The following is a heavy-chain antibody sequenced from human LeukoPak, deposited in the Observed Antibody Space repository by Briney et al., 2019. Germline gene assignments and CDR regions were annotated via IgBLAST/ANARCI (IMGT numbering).Heavy chain of an antibody. Sequence: GGSLRLSCAASGFIFSSYSMSWVRQATGKGLEWVPVITGSGGNTYYADSVKGRFTISKDNSKNTVYLQMSSLRVDDTAVYYCAKAASSSWPSYYYGMDVWGQGTTVTVSS. D-gene: IGHD6-13*01. CDR2: ITGSGGNT. J-gene: IGHJ6*02. V-gene: IGHV3-23*01. CDR1: GFIFSSYS. CDR3: AKAASSSWPSYYYGMDV.